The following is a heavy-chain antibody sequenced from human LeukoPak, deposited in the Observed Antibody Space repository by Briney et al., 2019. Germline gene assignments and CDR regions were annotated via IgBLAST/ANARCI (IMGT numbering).Heavy chain of an antibody. CDR2: INHSGST. D-gene: IGHD2-8*01. CDR3: ARGDGYCTNGVCYIVWFDP. J-gene: IGHJ5*02. Sequence: SETLSLTCAVYGGSFSGYYWSWIRQPPGKGLEWIGEINHSGSTNYNLSLKSRVTISVDTSKNQFSLKLSSVTAADTAVYYCARGDGYCTNGVCYIVWFDPWGQGTLVTVSS. CDR1: GGSFSGYY. V-gene: IGHV4-34*01.